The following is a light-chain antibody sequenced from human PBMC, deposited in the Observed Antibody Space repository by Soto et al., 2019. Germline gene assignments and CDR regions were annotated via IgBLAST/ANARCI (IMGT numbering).Light chain of an antibody. CDR2: DAS. CDR3: QQRSNWPIT. CDR1: QSVSSY. V-gene: IGKV3-11*01. J-gene: IGKJ5*01. Sequence: EIVVTQSPSTLSFSPGERATLSCRASQSVSSYLAWYQQKPGQAPRLLIYDASNRATGIPARFSGSGSGTDFTLTISSLEPEDFAVYYCQQRSNWPITFGQGTRLEIK.